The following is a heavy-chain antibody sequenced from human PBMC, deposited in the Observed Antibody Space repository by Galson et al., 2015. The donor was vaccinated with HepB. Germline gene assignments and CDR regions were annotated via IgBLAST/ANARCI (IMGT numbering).Heavy chain of an antibody. D-gene: IGHD3-16*01. CDR3: AKSWGMNYYYYMDV. Sequence: SLRLSCAASGFPFDDYAMHWVRQAPGKGLEWVSRLSWNSGSIDYAGSVKGRFTISRDNAKNSLYLQMSSLRAEDTALYYCAKSWGMNYYYYMDVWGKGTTVTVSS. V-gene: IGHV3-9*01. CDR1: GFPFDDYA. J-gene: IGHJ6*03. CDR2: LSWNSGSI.